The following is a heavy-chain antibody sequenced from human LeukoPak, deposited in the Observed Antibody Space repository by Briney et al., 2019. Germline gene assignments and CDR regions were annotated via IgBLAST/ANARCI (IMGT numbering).Heavy chain of an antibody. CDR3: ARDSGYCSNTSCYKQRQGFDP. Sequence: SETLSLTCTVSGGSISSGGYYWSWIRQHPGKGLEWIGYIYYSGSTYYNPSLKSRVTISVDTSKNQFSLKLSSVTAADTAVYYWARDSGYCSNTSCYKQRQGFDPWGQGTLVTVPS. CDR2: IYYSGST. V-gene: IGHV4-31*03. J-gene: IGHJ5*02. CDR1: GGSISSGGYY. D-gene: IGHD2-2*02.